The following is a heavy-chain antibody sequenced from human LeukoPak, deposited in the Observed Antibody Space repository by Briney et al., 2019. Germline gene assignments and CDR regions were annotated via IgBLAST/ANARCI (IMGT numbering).Heavy chain of an antibody. D-gene: IGHD3-3*01. J-gene: IGHJ4*02. CDR3: ARDQYDTWSRRGNFDS. V-gene: IGHV3-7*03. CDR1: GFTVGSNF. Sequence: PGGALRLSCAASGFTVGSNFMSWVRQAPGKGLEWVANIKLDGSEKNYVDSVKGRFTISRDNTKNSLYLQMNSLRAEDTAVFYCARDQYDTWSRRGNFDSWGQGTLVIVSS. CDR2: IKLDGSEK.